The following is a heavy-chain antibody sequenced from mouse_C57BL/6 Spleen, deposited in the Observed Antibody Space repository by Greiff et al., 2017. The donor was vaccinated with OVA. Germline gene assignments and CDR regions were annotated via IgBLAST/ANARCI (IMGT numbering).Heavy chain of an antibody. D-gene: IGHD4-1*01. CDR2: IYPGNSDT. Sequence: VQLKQSGTVLVRPGASVKLSCKTSGYTFTSYWMHWVKQRPGQGLEWIAAIYPGNSDTSYNEKFKGKAKLTAVTSASTAYMGLSSLATEVYAGDCCTRELGRNFDDWGQGTTLTVSS. CDR3: TRELGRNFDD. J-gene: IGHJ2*01. CDR1: GYTFTSYW. V-gene: IGHV1-5*01.